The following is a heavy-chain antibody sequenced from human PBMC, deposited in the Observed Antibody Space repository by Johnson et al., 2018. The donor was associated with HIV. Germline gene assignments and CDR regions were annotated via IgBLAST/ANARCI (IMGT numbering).Heavy chain of an antibody. CDR1: GFTFSSYA. Sequence: QMQLVESGGGVVQPGRSLRLSCAASGFTFSSYAMHWFRQAPGKGLEWVAVIWYDGSNKYYADSVKGRFTISRDNSKNSLYLQMSGLSAGDTAIYYCARAGDYDMLTGSLMKGTFDVWGQGTMVTVSS. V-gene: IGHV3-33*08. CDR2: IWYDGSNK. D-gene: IGHD3-9*01. J-gene: IGHJ3*01. CDR3: ARAGDYDMLTGSLMKGTFDV.